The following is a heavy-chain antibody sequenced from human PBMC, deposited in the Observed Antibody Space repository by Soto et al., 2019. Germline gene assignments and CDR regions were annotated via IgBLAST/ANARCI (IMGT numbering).Heavy chain of an antibody. CDR2: ISWNSGSI. V-gene: IGHV3-9*01. D-gene: IGHD3-3*01. J-gene: IGHJ5*02. Sequence: EVQLVESGGDLVQPGGSLRLSCVVSGFTFSDSKLNWFRQAPGKGLEWVSGISWNSGSIGYADSVKGRFTISRDNAKNSLYLQMNSLRAEDTALYYCAKGGNYDFWSGYSGFDPWGQGTLVTVSS. CDR1: GFTFSDSK. CDR3: AKGGNYDFWSGYSGFDP.